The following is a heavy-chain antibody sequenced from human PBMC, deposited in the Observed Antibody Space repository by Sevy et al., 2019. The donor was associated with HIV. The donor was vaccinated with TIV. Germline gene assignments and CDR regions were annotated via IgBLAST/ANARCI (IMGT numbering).Heavy chain of an antibody. CDR3: ARAAIAAPGAPFDD. Sequence: SETLSLTCAVYGGSFSGDLWSWIRQPPGKGPEWIGEINHSGSTSYNPFLKSRVTISVDTSKDQFSLKLSSVTAADTAVYYCARAAIAAPGAPFDDWGQGTLVTVSS. J-gene: IGHJ4*02. CDR2: INHSGST. V-gene: IGHV4-34*01. CDR1: GGSFSGDL. D-gene: IGHD6-13*01.